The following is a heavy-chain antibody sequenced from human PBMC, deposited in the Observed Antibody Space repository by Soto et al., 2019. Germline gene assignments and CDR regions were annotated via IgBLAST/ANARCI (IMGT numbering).Heavy chain of an antibody. CDR3: AKDGASGSYPPYYYFGMDV. Sequence: GGSLRLACAASGFTFSSYAMSWVRQAPGKGLEWVSTLSGSGGNAYYADSVKGRFSISRDNSKNTLRLQMNSLRADDTAVYYCAKDGASGSYPPYYYFGMDVWGQGTTVTVSS. V-gene: IGHV3-23*01. J-gene: IGHJ6*02. CDR1: GFTFSSYA. CDR2: LSGSGGNA. D-gene: IGHD1-26*01.